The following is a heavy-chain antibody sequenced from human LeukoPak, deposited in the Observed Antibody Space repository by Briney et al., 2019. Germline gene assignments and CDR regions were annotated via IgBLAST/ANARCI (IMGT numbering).Heavy chain of an antibody. Sequence: PSETLSLTCTVSGGSISSHYWSWIRQPPGKGLEWIGYIYYSGSTNYNPSLKSRVTISVDTSKKQFSLKLSSVTAADTAVYYCARGYSSGWADYWGQGTLATVSA. CDR1: GGSISSHY. V-gene: IGHV4-59*11. CDR2: IYYSGST. CDR3: ARGYSSGWADY. D-gene: IGHD6-19*01. J-gene: IGHJ4*02.